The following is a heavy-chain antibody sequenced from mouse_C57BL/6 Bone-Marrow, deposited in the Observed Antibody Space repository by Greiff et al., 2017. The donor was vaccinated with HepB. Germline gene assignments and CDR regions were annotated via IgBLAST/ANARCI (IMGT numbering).Heavy chain of an antibody. J-gene: IGHJ4*01. CDR2: IYPRSGNT. Sequence: QVQLKESGAELARPGASVKLSCKASGYTFTSYGISWVKQRTGQGLEWIGEIYPRSGNTYYNEKFKGKATLTADKSSSTAYMELRSLTSEDSAVYFCAREIYYVGDYYAMDYWGQGTSVTVSS. CDR3: AREIYYVGDYYAMDY. CDR1: GYTFTSYG. D-gene: IGHD1-1*01. V-gene: IGHV1-81*01.